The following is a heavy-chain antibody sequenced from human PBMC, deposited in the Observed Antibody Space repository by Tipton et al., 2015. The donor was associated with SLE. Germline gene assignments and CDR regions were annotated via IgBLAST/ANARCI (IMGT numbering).Heavy chain of an antibody. CDR1: GASITTSEYF. J-gene: IGHJ4*02. CDR2: FYYGGNT. CDR3: ASEMQPRPGYFVH. D-gene: IGHD1-14*01. Sequence: TLSLTCTVSGASITTSEYFWGWIRQPPGKGLEWIGIFYYGGNTYYNPSLKSRLSISVDVSKNQFSLGLKDVTAADTAFYFCASEMQPRPGYFVHWGQGALVTVSS. V-gene: IGHV4-39*07.